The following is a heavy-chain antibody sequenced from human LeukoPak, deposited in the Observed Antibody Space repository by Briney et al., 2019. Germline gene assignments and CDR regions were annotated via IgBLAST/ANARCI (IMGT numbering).Heavy chain of an antibody. D-gene: IGHD1-26*01. CDR1: GYTFTSYD. Sequence: ASVKVSCKASGYTFTSYDMHWVRQAPGQGLEWMGIINPSGGSASYAQKFQGRVTMTRDMSTSTVYMELSSLRSEDTAVYYCARDCEGATNGNLYNWFDPWGQGTLVTVSS. CDR2: INPSGGSA. J-gene: IGHJ5*02. CDR3: ARDCEGATNGNLYNWFDP. V-gene: IGHV1-46*01.